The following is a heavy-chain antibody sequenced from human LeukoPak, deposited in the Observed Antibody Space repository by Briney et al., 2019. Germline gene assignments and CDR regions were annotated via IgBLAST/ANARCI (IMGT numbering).Heavy chain of an antibody. J-gene: IGHJ5*02. Sequence: ASVKVSCKASGYTFTSYDINWVRQATGQGLEWMGWISAYNGNTNYAQKFQGRVTMTRDTSISTAYMELSRLRSDDTAVYYCARAGPLWFGELWGFDPWGQGTLVTVSS. CDR3: ARAGPLWFGELWGFDP. D-gene: IGHD3-10*01. CDR2: ISAYNGNT. CDR1: GYTFTSYD. V-gene: IGHV1-2*02.